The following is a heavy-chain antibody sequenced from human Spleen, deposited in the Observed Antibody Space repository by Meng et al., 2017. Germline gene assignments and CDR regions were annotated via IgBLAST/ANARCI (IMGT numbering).Heavy chain of an antibody. CDR2: VYYSGGT. CDR3: ATGFQQLPRYNWLDP. V-gene: IGHV4-39*07. CDR1: GGSISSSTYY. D-gene: IGHD6-13*01. J-gene: IGHJ5*02. Sequence: SETLSLTCTVSGGSISSSTYYWGWIRQPPGKGLEWIGNVYYSGGTYYSPSLKSRVTISVDTSKNQFSLRLNSVTAADTAVYYCATGFQQLPRYNWLDPWGQGTLVTVSS.